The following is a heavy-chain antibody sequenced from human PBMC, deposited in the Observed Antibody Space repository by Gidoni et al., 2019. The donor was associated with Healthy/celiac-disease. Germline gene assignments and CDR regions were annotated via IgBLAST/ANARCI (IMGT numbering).Heavy chain of an antibody. CDR2: IIPIFGTA. Sequence: QVQLVQSGAEVKKPGSSVKVSCKASGGTFSSYAISWVRQAPGQGLEWMGGIIPIFGTANYAQKFQGRVTITADESTSTAYMELSSLRSEDTAVYYCARAETYYYGSPATRFDPWGQGTLVTVSS. CDR3: ARAETYYYGSPATRFDP. J-gene: IGHJ5*02. CDR1: GGTFSSYA. V-gene: IGHV1-69*01. D-gene: IGHD3-10*01.